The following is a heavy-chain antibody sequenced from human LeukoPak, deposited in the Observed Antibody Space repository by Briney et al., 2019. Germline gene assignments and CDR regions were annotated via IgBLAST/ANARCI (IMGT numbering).Heavy chain of an antibody. CDR2: IIPIFGTA. V-gene: IGHV1-69*05. D-gene: IGHD6-19*01. CDR1: GGTFSSYA. CDR3: ARDGQQTAVAGTNCFDP. Sequence: SVKVSCKASGGTFSSYAISWVRQAPGQGLEWMGGIIPIFGTANYAQKFQGRVTITTDESTSTAYMELSSLRSEDTAVYYCARDGQQTAVAGTNCFDPWGQRTVVSVLS. J-gene: IGHJ5*02.